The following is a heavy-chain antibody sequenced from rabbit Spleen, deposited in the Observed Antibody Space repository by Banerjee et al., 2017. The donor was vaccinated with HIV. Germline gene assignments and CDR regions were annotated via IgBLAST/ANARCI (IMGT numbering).Heavy chain of an antibody. D-gene: IGHD3-1*01. J-gene: IGHJ4*01. CDR2: INIVTGKA. Sequence: QEQLEESGGGLVKPEGSLTLSCKASGFDFSSYYMTWVRQAPGKGLEWIACINIVTGKAVYARWAKGRFIMSRTSSTTVTLQMTSLTAADTATYFCARDLASVVGWNFNLWGQGTLVTVS. CDR3: ARDLASVVGWNFNL. V-gene: IGHV1S45*01. CDR1: GFDFSSYYM.